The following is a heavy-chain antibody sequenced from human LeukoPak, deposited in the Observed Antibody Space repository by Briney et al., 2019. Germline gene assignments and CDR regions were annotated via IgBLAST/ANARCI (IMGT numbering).Heavy chain of an antibody. J-gene: IGHJ5*02. Sequence: SETLSLTCTVSGGSISSYYWSWIRQPPGKGLEWIGYIYYSGSTNYNPSLKSRVTISVDTSKNQFSLKLSSVTAADTAVYYCARGGGYCSGGSCYRWLDPWGQGTLVTVSS. CDR1: GGSISSYY. D-gene: IGHD2-15*01. V-gene: IGHV4-59*01. CDR2: IYYSGST. CDR3: ARGGGYCSGGSCYRWLDP.